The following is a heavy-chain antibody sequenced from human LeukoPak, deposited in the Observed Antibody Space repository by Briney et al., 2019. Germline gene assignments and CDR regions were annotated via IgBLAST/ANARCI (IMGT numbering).Heavy chain of an antibody. CDR1: GYSFTSYW. CDR2: IYPGDSDT. Sequence: GESLKISCKGSGYSFTSYWIGWVRQMPGKGLEWMGIIYPGDSDTTYSPSFQGQVTISVDKSISTAYLQWSSLKASDTAMYYCARRPGRFGDFRNAFDIWGQGTMVTVSS. V-gene: IGHV5-51*01. D-gene: IGHD3-10*01. CDR3: ARRPGRFGDFRNAFDI. J-gene: IGHJ3*02.